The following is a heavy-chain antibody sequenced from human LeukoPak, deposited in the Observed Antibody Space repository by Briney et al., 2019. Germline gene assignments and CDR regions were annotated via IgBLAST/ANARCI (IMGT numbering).Heavy chain of an antibody. V-gene: IGHV4-39*07. CDR1: GGSISGSSYF. CDR2: IYYSGST. Sequence: ASETLSLTCTVSGGSISGSSYFWGWIRQPPGKGLEWIGSIYYSGSTYSNPSLKSRVAMSVDTSRNQISLKLSSVTAADTAVYYCARLNSGLRSPFDYWGQGALVTVSS. D-gene: IGHD1-26*01. CDR3: ARLNSGLRSPFDY. J-gene: IGHJ4*02.